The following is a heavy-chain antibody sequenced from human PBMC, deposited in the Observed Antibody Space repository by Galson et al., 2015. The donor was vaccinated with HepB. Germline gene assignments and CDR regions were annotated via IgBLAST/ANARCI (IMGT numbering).Heavy chain of an antibody. J-gene: IGHJ4*02. D-gene: IGHD5-18*01. CDR1: GGTFSSSA. V-gene: IGHV1-69*13. CDR2: IIPIFGTA. Sequence: SVKVSCKASGGTFSSSAISWVRQAPRQGLEWMGGIIPIFGTANYVQKFQGRVTITADESTSTAYMELSSLRFEDTAVYYCARAPPDETAMLSEDYFDYWGQGTLVTVSS. CDR3: ARAPPDETAMLSEDYFDY.